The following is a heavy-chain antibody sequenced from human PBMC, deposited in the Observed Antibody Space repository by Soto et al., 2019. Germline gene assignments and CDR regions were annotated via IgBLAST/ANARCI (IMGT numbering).Heavy chain of an antibody. CDR2: ISYDGSNK. CDR1: GFTFSSYG. Sequence: GGSLRLSCAASGFTFSSYGMHWVRQAPGKGLEWVAVISYDGSNKYYADSVKGRFTISRDNSKNTLYLQMNSLRAEDTAVYYCAKVVGGGSHYGMDVWGQGTTVTVSS. CDR3: AKVVGGGSHYGMDV. J-gene: IGHJ6*02. D-gene: IGHD3-16*01. V-gene: IGHV3-30*18.